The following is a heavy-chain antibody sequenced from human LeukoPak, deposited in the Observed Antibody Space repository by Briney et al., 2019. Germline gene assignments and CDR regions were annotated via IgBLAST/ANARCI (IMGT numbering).Heavy chain of an antibody. Sequence: LTGGSLRLSCTASGFIFSNYGFHWVRQAPGKGLEWVAVVWYDGSKQYYADSVKGRFTISRDSSKNTLFLEVKSLRAEDTAVYYCVKDFLHGPHIEPVGSVGPFDYWGQGTLVTVSS. CDR1: GFIFSNYG. D-gene: IGHD2-2*01. CDR2: VWYDGSKQ. V-gene: IGHV3-33*06. CDR3: VKDFLHGPHIEPVGSVGPFDY. J-gene: IGHJ4*02.